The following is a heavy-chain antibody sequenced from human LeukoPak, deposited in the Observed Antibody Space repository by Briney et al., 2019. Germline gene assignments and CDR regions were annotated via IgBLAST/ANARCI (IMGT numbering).Heavy chain of an antibody. CDR2: IYYSGNT. CDR3: ARDTAFDI. Sequence: PSETLSLTCTVSGGSISSGTYYWGWIRQPPGKGLEWIGSIYYSGNTYYNPSLKSRVTISVDTSKNQFSLKLSSVTAADTAVYYCARDTAFDIWGQGTMVTVSS. J-gene: IGHJ3*02. V-gene: IGHV4-39*07. CDR1: GGSISSGTYY.